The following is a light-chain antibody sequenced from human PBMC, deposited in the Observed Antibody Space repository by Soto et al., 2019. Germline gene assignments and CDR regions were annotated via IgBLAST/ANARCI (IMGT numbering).Light chain of an antibody. CDR3: QQRSNWPPVSIT. CDR1: QSLSSSY. V-gene: IGKV3D-20*02. CDR2: RAS. Sequence: DIVLTQYPRTLSLSPGDRATLSCRARQSLSSSYLAWYQQKPGQPPRLLIYRASNRATGMPDRLSGSGCGRDFTLTVSSIETEDFAVYDCQQRSNWPPVSITFAQGTRVEIK. J-gene: IGKJ5*01.